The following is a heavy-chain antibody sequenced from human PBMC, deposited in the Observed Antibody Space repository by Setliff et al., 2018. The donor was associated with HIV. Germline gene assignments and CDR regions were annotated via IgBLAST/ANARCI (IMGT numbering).Heavy chain of an antibody. CDR3: ATDPQKGGYYYYYMDV. D-gene: IGHD2-15*01. CDR1: GDSFSNYA. J-gene: IGHJ6*03. Sequence: GASVKVSCKASGDSFSNYAISWVRQAPGQGLEWMGQIVPIFGTPSYAQKFQGRVTITADESTNTAFMELGSLRSDDTAVYYCATDPQKGGYYYYYMDVWGKGTTVTVS. CDR2: IVPIFGTP. V-gene: IGHV1-69*13.